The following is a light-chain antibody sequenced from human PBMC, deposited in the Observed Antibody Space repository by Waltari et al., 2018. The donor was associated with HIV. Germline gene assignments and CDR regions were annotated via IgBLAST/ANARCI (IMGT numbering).Light chain of an antibody. CDR2: AAS. CDR3: QQSYNTPVT. Sequence: DIQMSQSPFSLSASVGDRVTITCRASQTISTYLNWYQQKPGKAPNRLIYAASSLQSGVPSRFSGSGSGTDFTLTISSLQPEDFATYYCQQSYNTPVTFGQGTKLEIK. J-gene: IGKJ2*01. CDR1: QTISTY. V-gene: IGKV1-39*01.